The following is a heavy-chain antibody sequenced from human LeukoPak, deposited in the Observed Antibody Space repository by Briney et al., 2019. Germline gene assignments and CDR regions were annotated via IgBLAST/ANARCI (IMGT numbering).Heavy chain of an antibody. J-gene: IGHJ5*02. D-gene: IGHD2-2*01. CDR1: GGSISSSNL. V-gene: IGHV4-4*02. Sequence: SETLSLTCAVSGGSISSSNLWSWVRQPPGKGLEWIGVIYHSGSTNYNPSLKSRVTISVDKSKNQFSLKLSSVTAADTAVYYCARIMGRGYCSSTSCRGDWFDPWGQGTLVTVSS. CDR2: IYHSGST. CDR3: ARIMGRGYCSSTSCRGDWFDP.